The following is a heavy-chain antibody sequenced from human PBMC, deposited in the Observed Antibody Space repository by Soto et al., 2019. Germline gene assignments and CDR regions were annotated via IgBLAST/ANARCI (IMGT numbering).Heavy chain of an antibody. CDR3: TRGPRSTSTGTGAF. V-gene: IGHV3-74*01. J-gene: IGHJ4*02. D-gene: IGHD1-1*01. CDR1: GFTFSMYW. CDR2: INDDGSST. Sequence: PGGSLRLSCAASGFTFSMYWMHWVRQVPGKGPEWVSGINDDGSSTNYADSVKGRFTISRDNAKNTLYLQMNDLRAEDTAVYYCTRGPRSTSTGTGAFWGQGTLVTVSS.